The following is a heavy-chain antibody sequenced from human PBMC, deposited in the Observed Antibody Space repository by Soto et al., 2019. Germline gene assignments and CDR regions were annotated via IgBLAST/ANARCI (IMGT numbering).Heavy chain of an antibody. CDR3: AKGAVAAACDY. Sequence: QVQLVESGGGVVQPGRSLRLSCAASGFTFSSYGMHWVRQAPGKGLEWVAVISYDGSNKYYADSVKGRFTISRDNSKNTLYLQMNSLRAEDTAVYYCAKGAVAAACDYWGQGTLVTVSS. CDR2: ISYDGSNK. J-gene: IGHJ4*02. CDR1: GFTFSSYG. D-gene: IGHD6-19*01. V-gene: IGHV3-30*18.